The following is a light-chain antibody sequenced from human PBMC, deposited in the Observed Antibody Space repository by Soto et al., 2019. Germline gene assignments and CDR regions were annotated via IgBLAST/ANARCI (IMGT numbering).Light chain of an antibody. CDR1: QSVSNNY. V-gene: IGKV3-20*01. J-gene: IGKJ1*01. CDR3: QQSYSTPPT. Sequence: EIVLTQSPGTLSLSPGERATLSCRASQSVSNNYLAWYQQKPGQAPRLLIYGASNRATGIPDRFSGSGSGTDFTLTISRLEPEDFAVYYCQQSYSTPPTFGQGTKV. CDR2: GAS.